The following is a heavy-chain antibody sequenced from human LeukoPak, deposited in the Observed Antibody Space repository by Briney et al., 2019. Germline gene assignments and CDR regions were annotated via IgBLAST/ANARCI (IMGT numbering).Heavy chain of an antibody. CDR1: GGSISSYY. CDR2: IYTSGST. J-gene: IGHJ6*03. Sequence: SKTLSLTCTVSGGSISSYYWSWIRQPAGKGLEWIGRIYTSGSTNYNPSLKSRVTMSVDTSKNQFSLKLSSVTAADTAVYYCARSPVPAAIGYYYMDVWGKGTTVTVSS. CDR3: ARSPVPAAIGYYYMDV. D-gene: IGHD2-2*01. V-gene: IGHV4-4*07.